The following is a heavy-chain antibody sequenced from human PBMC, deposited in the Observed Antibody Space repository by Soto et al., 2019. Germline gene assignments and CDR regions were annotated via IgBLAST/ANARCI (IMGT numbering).Heavy chain of an antibody. Sequence: SETLSLTCAVYGGSFSGYYWSWIRQPPGKGLEWIGEINHSGSTNYNPSLKSRVTISVDTSKNQFSLKLSSVTAADTVVYYCARVVILGGYDFWSGYYPYNWFDPWGQGTLVTVSS. CDR3: ARVVILGGYDFWSGYYPYNWFDP. J-gene: IGHJ5*02. CDR2: INHSGST. CDR1: GGSFSGYY. V-gene: IGHV4-34*01. D-gene: IGHD3-3*01.